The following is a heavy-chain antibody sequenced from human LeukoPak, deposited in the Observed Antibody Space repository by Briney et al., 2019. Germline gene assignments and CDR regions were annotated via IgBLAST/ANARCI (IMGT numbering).Heavy chain of an antibody. CDR1: GGSISSYY. D-gene: IGHD4-17*01. J-gene: IGHJ4*02. CDR3: ASGRGTVTRFDY. V-gene: IGHV4-59*08. CDR2: IYHSGST. Sequence: SETLSLTYTVSGGSISSYYWSWIRQPPGKGLEWIGYIYHSGSTNSNLSLKSRVTISVDTSKNQFSLKLSSVTAADTAVYYCASGRGTVTRFDYWGQGTLVTV.